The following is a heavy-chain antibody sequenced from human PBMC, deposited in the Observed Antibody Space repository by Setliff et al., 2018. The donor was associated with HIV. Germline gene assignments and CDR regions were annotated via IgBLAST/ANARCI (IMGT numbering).Heavy chain of an antibody. CDR3: ARDRGGYGSGPGDAFDI. CDR1: GYTFTSYG. V-gene: IGHV1-18*01. Sequence: ASVKVSCKASGYTFTSYGVSWVRQAPGQGLEWMGLISGYNGWTKYPQKFQGRVTMTTDTSTSTVYMELTSLTSDDTAVYYCARDRGGYGSGPGDAFDIWGQGTMVTVSS. J-gene: IGHJ3*02. CDR2: ISGYNGWT. D-gene: IGHD3-10*01.